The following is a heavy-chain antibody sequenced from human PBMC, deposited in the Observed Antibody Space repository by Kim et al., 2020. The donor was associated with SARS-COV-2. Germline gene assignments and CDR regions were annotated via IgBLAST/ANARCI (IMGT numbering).Heavy chain of an antibody. V-gene: IGHV3-48*02. Sequence: GGSLRLSCAASGFTFISYAINWVRQAPGKGLEWVSYISSSSGKIDYADSVKGRFTISRDNAKNSVYLQMNSLRDEDTAVNYCARDRSFGSTLYYYFDYWGQGALVTVSS. D-gene: IGHD6-13*01. CDR2: ISSSSGKI. J-gene: IGHJ4*02. CDR3: ARDRSFGSTLYYYFDY. CDR1: GFTFISYA.